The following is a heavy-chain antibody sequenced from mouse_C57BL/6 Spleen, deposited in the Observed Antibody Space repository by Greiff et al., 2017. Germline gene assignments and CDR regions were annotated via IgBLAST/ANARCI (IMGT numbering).Heavy chain of an antibody. Sequence: VQLQQPGAELVKPGASVKLSCKASGYTFTSYWMHWVKQRPGRGLEWIGRIDPNSGGTKYNEKFKSKATLTVDKPSSTAYMQLSSLTSEDSADYYCAREKEIYYGNFGFAYWGQGTLVTVSA. V-gene: IGHV1-72*01. CDR2: IDPNSGGT. CDR3: AREKEIYYGNFGFAY. J-gene: IGHJ3*01. CDR1: GYTFTSYW. D-gene: IGHD2-1*01.